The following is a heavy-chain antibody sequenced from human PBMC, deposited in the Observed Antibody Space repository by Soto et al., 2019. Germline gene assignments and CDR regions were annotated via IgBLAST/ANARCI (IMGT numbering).Heavy chain of an antibody. Sequence: GASVKVSCKASGYTFTSYGINWVRQAPGRGLEWMGWINPDNDNTKYSQQFQGRVIIDRDTSASTAYMELSSLRSEDTAVYYCARGGYFDSSNYLAYWGLGTLVTVSS. D-gene: IGHD3-22*01. CDR3: ARGGYFDSSNYLAY. J-gene: IGHJ4*02. V-gene: IGHV1-3*01. CDR2: INPDNDNT. CDR1: GYTFTSYG.